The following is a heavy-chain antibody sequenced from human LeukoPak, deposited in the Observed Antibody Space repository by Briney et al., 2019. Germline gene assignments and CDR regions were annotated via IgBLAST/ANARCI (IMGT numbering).Heavy chain of an antibody. D-gene: IGHD3-10*01. CDR1: GGSISSGGYY. J-gene: IGHJ4*02. CDR3: ARDYGPHYFDY. CDR2: IYYSGST. V-gene: IGHV4-31*03. Sequence: SETLSLTCTVSGGSISSGGYYWSWIRQHPGTGLEWIGYIYYSGSTYYNPSLKSRVTISVDTSKNQFSLKLSSVTAADTAVYYCARDYGPHYFDYWGQGTLVTVSS.